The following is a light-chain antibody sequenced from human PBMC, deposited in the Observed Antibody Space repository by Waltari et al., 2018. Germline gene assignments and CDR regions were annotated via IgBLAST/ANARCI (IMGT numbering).Light chain of an antibody. J-gene: IGKJ1*01. CDR1: RSVDATR. V-gene: IGKV3-20*01. Sequence: IVLTHPPGSLALSASERATLACRVGRSVDATRLGCDQQKPGHAPRLLICHTSIRATGLPHRFSGSGSVTDFTLTISRLEPEDFVGDLCQQSHTPLSFGQGTKVDI. CDR2: HTS. CDR3: QQSHTPLS.